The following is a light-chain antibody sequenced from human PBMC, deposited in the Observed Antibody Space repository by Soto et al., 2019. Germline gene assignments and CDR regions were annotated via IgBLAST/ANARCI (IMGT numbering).Light chain of an antibody. V-gene: IGLV4-69*01. CDR2: LNNDGSH. CDR3: QTWGTGFQV. J-gene: IGLJ2*01. CDR1: SGHSSYA. Sequence: QPVLTQSPSASASLGASVKLTCTLSSGHSSYAIAWHQMQPGKGPRYLMDLNNDGSHTKGDGIPDRFSGSSSGAERYLIISSLQSEDEADYYCQTWGTGFQVFGGGTKLPVL.